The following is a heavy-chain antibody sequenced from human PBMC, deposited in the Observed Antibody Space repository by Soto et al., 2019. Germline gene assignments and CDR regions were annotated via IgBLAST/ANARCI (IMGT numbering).Heavy chain of an antibody. V-gene: IGHV3-73*01. CDR3: TRQTSRWEDWFDP. CDR2: IGTKADIYAT. J-gene: IGHJ5*02. CDR1: GFTFSGSA. Sequence: AGGSLRLSCAASGFTFSGSAMYWVRQASGQGLEWVGRIGTKADIYATTYTASVKGRFTISRDDSKNTAYLQMNSLKTEDTAVYYCTRQTSRWEDWFDPWGQGTLVTVSS. D-gene: IGHD6-13*01.